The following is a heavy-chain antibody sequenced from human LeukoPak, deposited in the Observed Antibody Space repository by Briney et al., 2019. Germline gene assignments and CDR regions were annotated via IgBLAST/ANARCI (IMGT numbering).Heavy chain of an antibody. J-gene: IGHJ6*02. CDR3: SIGSGYENRYYYGMDV. CDR2: IYYSGST. CDR1: GGSVSSGSYY. V-gene: IGHV4-61*01. Sequence: PSGTLSLTCTVSGGSVSSGSYYWSWIRQPPGKGLEWIGYIYYSGSTNYNPSLKSRVTISVDTSKNQFSLKLSSVTAADTAVYYCSIGSGYENRYYYGMDVWGQGTTVTVSS. D-gene: IGHD5-12*01.